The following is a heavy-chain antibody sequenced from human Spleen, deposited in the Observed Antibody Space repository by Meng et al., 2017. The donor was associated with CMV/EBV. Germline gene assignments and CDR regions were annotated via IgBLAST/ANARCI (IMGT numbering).Heavy chain of an antibody. CDR2: IYHSGKT. CDR1: SPNW. V-gene: IGHV4-4*02. D-gene: IGHD2/OR15-2a*01. J-gene: IGHJ5*02. CDR3: ARGRVLPSTLFGRKGNWFDP. Sequence: SPNWWSWVRQPPGKGLEWIGEIYHSGKTSYNPSLKSRVIISIDKAQNQFSLKLNSVTAADTAIYYCARGRVLPSTLFGRKGNWFDPWGQGALVTVSS.